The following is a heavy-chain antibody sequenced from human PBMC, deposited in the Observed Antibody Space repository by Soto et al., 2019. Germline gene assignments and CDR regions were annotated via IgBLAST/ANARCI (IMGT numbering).Heavy chain of an antibody. Sequence: PLETLSLTCTVSGGSISSGDYYWSWIRQPPGKGLEWIGYIYYSGSTYYNPSLKSRVTISVDTSKNQFSLKLSSVTAADTAVYYCARDLPAMWQLEDYYYYGMDVWGQGTTVTVSS. J-gene: IGHJ6*02. D-gene: IGHD6-6*01. CDR3: ARDLPAMWQLEDYYYYGMDV. V-gene: IGHV4-30-4*01. CDR1: GGSISSGDYY. CDR2: IYYSGST.